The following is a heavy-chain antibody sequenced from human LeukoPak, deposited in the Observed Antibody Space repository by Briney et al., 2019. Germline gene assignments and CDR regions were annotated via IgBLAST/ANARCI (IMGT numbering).Heavy chain of an antibody. CDR3: AREEWNHFWSGPSFDY. CDR1: GFTFSSYW. V-gene: IGHV3-7*01. CDR2: IKQDGSEK. Sequence: QPGGSLRLSCAASGFTFSSYWMSWVRQAPGKGLEWVANIKQDGSEKYYVDSVKGRFTISRDNAKNSLYLQMNSLRAEDTAVYYCAREEWNHFWSGPSFDYWGQGTLVTVSS. J-gene: IGHJ4*02. D-gene: IGHD3-3*02.